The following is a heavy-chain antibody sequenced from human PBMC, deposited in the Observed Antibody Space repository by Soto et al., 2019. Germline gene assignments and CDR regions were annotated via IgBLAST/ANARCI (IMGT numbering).Heavy chain of an antibody. V-gene: IGHV3-64D*08. CDR2: ISSNGGST. Sequence: GGSLRLSCSASGFTFSSYAMHWVRQAPGKGLEYVSAISSNGGSTYYADSVKGRFTISRDNSKNTLYLQMSSLRAEDTAVYYCVKQKYYYDSSGYYYFDYWGQGTLVTVSS. CDR3: VKQKYYYDSSGYYYFDY. CDR1: GFTFSSYA. D-gene: IGHD3-22*01. J-gene: IGHJ4*02.